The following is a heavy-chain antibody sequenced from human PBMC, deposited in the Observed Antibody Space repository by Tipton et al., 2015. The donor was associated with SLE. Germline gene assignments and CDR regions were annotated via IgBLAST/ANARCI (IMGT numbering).Heavy chain of an antibody. J-gene: IGHJ3*02. Sequence: SLRLSGAASAFTFSSYGMHWVRQAPGKGLEWVAVIWYDGSNKYYADSVKGRFTISRDNSKNTLYLQMNSLRAEDTAVYYCARGKSPVSPDAFDIWGQGTMVTVSS. CDR3: ARGKSPVSPDAFDI. CDR1: AFTFSSYG. V-gene: IGHV3-33*01. CDR2: IWYDGSNK.